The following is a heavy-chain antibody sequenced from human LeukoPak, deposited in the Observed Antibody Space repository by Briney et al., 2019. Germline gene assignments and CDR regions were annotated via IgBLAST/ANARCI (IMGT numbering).Heavy chain of an antibody. Sequence: QSGGSLRLSCAASGFTFSSYAMSWVRQAPGKGLEWVSAISGDAGSTYYADSVKGRFTISRDNSKNTLYLQMNSLRAEDTAVYYCAKDLCTLGYCSGGSSTPQDYWGQGTLVTVSS. V-gene: IGHV3-23*01. J-gene: IGHJ4*02. CDR3: AKDLCTLGYCSGGSSTPQDY. CDR2: ISGDAGST. D-gene: IGHD2-15*01. CDR1: GFTFSSYA.